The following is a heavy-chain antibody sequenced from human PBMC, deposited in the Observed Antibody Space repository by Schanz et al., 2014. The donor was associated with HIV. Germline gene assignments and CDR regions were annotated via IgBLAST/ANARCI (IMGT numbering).Heavy chain of an antibody. D-gene: IGHD6-6*01. J-gene: IGHJ4*02. Sequence: EVQLLESGGDQVQSGGSLRVSCAASGFIFRNYDMTWVRQAPGKGLEWVSLISAGGDNTYYPDSVKGRFVISRDNSKNTLYLQMNSLRTEDTAVYYCAKAEAVIAARPGGFDYWGQGTLVTVSS. CDR1: GFIFRNYD. V-gene: IGHV3-23*01. CDR2: ISAGGDNT. CDR3: AKAEAVIAARPGGFDY.